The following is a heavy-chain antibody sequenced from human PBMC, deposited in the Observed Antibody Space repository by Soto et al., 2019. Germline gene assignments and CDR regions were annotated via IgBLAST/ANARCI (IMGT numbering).Heavy chain of an antibody. CDR1: GGSISSGGYY. CDR2: IYYSGST. J-gene: IGHJ6*02. Sequence: QVQLQESGPGLVKPSQTLSLTCTVSGGSISSGGYYWSWIRQHPGKGLEWIGYIYYSGSTYYNPSLKSRVTISVDTSKNQFSLKLSSVTAADTAVYYCARGFYDILTGYLGDYYYGMDVWGQGTTVTVSS. D-gene: IGHD3-9*01. CDR3: ARGFYDILTGYLGDYYYGMDV. V-gene: IGHV4-31*03.